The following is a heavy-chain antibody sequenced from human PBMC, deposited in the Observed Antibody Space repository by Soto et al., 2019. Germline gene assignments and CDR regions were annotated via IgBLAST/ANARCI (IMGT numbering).Heavy chain of an antibody. V-gene: IGHV4-59*01. CDR1: GDSISNYY. CDR3: ARAFKTRDFWSGYSAPFDS. D-gene: IGHD3-3*01. CDR2: IYYSDTT. Sequence: PPETLSLTCTVSGDSISNYYWNWIRQPPGKGLEWIGYIYYSDTTNYSPSLKSRVTISVDTYKNQFSVKLTSVTVADTAVYYCARAFKTRDFWSGYSAPFDSWGPGTLVT. J-gene: IGHJ4*02.